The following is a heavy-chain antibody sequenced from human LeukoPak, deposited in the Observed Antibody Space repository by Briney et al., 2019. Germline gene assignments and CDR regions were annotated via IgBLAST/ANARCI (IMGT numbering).Heavy chain of an antibody. Sequence: SQTLSLTCTVSGGSISSGGYSWSWIRQRPGKGLEWIGYIYYSGSTYYNPSLKSRVTISVDTSKNQFSLKLSSVTAADTAVYYCARGSYGSGSYYAWGQGTLVTVSS. J-gene: IGHJ5*02. CDR1: GGSISSGGYS. CDR2: IYYSGST. V-gene: IGHV4-31*03. D-gene: IGHD3-10*01. CDR3: ARGSYGSGSYYA.